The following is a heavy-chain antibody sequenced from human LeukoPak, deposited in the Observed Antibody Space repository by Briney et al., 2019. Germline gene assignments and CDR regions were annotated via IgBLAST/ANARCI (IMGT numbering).Heavy chain of an antibody. CDR2: IYSGGST. J-gene: IGHJ4*02. CDR1: GFTFSSYA. D-gene: IGHD4-17*01. CDR3: ARDRLYGDYYFDY. V-gene: IGHV3-66*01. Sequence: GGSLRLSCAASGFTFSSYAMSWVRQAPGKGLEWVSVIYSGGSTYYADSVKGRFTISRDNSKNTLYLQMNSLRAEDTAVYYCARDRLYGDYYFDYWGQGTLATVSS.